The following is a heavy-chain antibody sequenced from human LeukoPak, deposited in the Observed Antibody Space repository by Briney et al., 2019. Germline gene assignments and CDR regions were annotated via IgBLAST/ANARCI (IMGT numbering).Heavy chain of an antibody. J-gene: IGHJ4*02. V-gene: IGHV3-23*01. CDR3: ARGAYYFDY. CDR2: VNADGGNT. CDR1: GFTFDNYR. Sequence: GGSLRLSCAASGFTFDNYRMSWVRQAPGKGLEWVSTVNADGGNTYYADSVKGRFTISRDNSKNTVYLQMNSLRGEDTAVYYCARGAYYFDYWGQGALVTVSS.